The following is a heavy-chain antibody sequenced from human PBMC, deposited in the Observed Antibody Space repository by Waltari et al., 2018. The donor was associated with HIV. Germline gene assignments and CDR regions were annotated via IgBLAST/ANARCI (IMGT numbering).Heavy chain of an antibody. D-gene: IGHD3-16*01. Sequence: QVQLQESGPGLVKPSATLSLPCTASGGSISGSYCTWNRQPGGKGLEWHGRMSTSGITNYNASPESRVTMSVDTSKNQFSLKRSAVTAADTAVYYCARENDTSWRALGHWGQGTLVTVSS. V-gene: IGHV4-4*07. CDR2: MSTSGIT. CDR3: ARENDTSWRALGH. CDR1: GGSISGSY. J-gene: IGHJ4*02.